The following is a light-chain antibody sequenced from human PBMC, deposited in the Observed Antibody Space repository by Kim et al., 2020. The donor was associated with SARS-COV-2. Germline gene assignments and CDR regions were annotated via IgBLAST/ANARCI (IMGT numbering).Light chain of an antibody. J-gene: IGLJ1*01. CDR3: QAWDSSTKV. V-gene: IGLV3-1*01. CDR1: KLGDKY. CDR2: QDS. Sequence: SYELTQPPSVSVSPGQTASITCSGDKLGDKYACWYQQKPGQSPVLVIYQDSKRPSGIPERFSGSNSGNTATLTISGTHAMDEADYYCQAWDSSTKVFGTG.